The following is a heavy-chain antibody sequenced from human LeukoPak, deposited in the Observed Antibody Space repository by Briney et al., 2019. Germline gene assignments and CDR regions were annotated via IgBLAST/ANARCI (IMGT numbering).Heavy chain of an antibody. Sequence: PGGSLRLSRAASGFPFSSYWMSWVRQAPGKGLEWVANIKADESAQNYLDSVRGRFTISRDNAKNSLFLQMNSLSVQDTAVYYCTRLRALSVPDYWGQGTLVTVSS. CDR1: GFPFSSYW. J-gene: IGHJ4*02. D-gene: IGHD2/OR15-2a*01. CDR3: TRLRALSVPDY. V-gene: IGHV3-7*05. CDR2: IKADESAQ.